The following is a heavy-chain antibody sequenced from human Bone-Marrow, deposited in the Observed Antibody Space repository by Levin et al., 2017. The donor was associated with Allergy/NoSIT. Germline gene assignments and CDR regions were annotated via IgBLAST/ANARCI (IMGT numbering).Heavy chain of an antibody. CDR1: GFTFSKYA. D-gene: IGHD2-15*01. Sequence: GGSLRLSCAASGFTFSKYAMTWVRQAPGKGLEWVSTISFDIARTFYADSVKGRFTISRDNSKNTVYLQMNTVRAEDTAVYYCAKDKEDCSGGNCDVLGYYYYGMDVWGQGTTVTVSS. J-gene: IGHJ6*02. CDR3: AKDKEDCSGGNCDVLGYYYYGMDV. CDR2: ISFDIART. V-gene: IGHV3-23*01.